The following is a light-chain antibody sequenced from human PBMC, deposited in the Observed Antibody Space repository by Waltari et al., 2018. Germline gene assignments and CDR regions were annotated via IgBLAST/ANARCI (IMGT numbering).Light chain of an antibody. CDR1: SRDVGGYNY. CDR2: DVS. Sequence: QSALTQPRSVSGSPGQSVTISCTGTSRDVGGYNYVPWYQQHPGKAPQLMIYDVSKRPSGVPDRFSGSKSGNTASLTISGLQAEDEADYYCCSYAGSYTYVFGTGTKVTVL. CDR3: CSYAGSYTYV. V-gene: IGLV2-11*01. J-gene: IGLJ1*01.